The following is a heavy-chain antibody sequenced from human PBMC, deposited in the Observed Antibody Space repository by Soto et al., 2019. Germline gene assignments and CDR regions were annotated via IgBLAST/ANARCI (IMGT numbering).Heavy chain of an antibody. CDR3: ARRGQEGPVLAH. CDR2: INTDGSST. D-gene: IGHD6-19*01. J-gene: IGHJ5*02. V-gene: IGHV3-74*01. Sequence: EVQLVESGGNLVQPGGSLRLSCAASGFTFSSYWMHWVRQGSGKGLVWLSRINTDGSSTSYVDSVKGRFTISRDNAKNTLYLQMNSLSVEDTAMYYCARRGQEGPVLAHWGQGTLVTVSS. CDR1: GFTFSSYW.